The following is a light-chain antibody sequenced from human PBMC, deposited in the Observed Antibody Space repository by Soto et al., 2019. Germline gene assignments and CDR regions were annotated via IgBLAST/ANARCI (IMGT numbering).Light chain of an antibody. CDR2: GAS. Sequence: EIVMTQSPATLSVSPGERATLSCRASQSVSSNLAWYQQKPGQAPRLLIYGASTRATGIPAMFSGGGSGTEFTLTISSLQSEDFAVYYCQQYNIWWTFGQGTKVDIK. V-gene: IGKV3-15*01. CDR3: QQYNIWWT. CDR1: QSVSSN. J-gene: IGKJ1*01.